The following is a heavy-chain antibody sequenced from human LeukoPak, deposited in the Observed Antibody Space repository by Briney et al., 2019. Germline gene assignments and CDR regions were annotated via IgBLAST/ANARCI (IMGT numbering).Heavy chain of an antibody. CDR1: GFIFNSYW. V-gene: IGHV3-7*03. D-gene: IGHD2-21*02. CDR2: IKQDGSEK. Sequence: GGSLRLSCAASGFIFNSYWMSWVRQAPGKGLEWVANIKQDGSEKNYVDSVKGRFTISRDNSKNSLYLQMNSLRTEDTALYYCAKEGPDLVVTAPLNYWGQGTLVTVSS. J-gene: IGHJ4*02. CDR3: AKEGPDLVVTAPLNY.